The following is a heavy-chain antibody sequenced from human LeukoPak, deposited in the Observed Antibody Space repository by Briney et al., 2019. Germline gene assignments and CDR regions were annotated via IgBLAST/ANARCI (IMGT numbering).Heavy chain of an antibody. CDR2: IYYSGST. D-gene: IGHD3-10*01. CDR1: GGSISSHY. CDR3: ARRGTMVRGVIIMYYFDY. Sequence: SETLSLTCTVSGGSISSHYWSWIRQPPGKGLEWIGSIYYSGSTYYNPSLKSRVTISVDTSKNQFSLKLSSVTAADTAVYYCARRGTMVRGVIIMYYFDYWGQGTLVTVSS. J-gene: IGHJ4*02. V-gene: IGHV4-59*05.